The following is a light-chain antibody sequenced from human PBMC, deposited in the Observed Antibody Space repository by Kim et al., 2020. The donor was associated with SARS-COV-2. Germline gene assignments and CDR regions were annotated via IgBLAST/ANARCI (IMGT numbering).Light chain of an antibody. Sequence: SYELTQPPSVSVAPGKTARITCGGNNIESKSVHWYQQRPGQAPVLVVYDDKDRPSGIPERFSGSNSENTATLTINWVEGVDEADYYCQVWDSRSEHVVFGGGTKLTVL. J-gene: IGLJ2*01. CDR2: DDK. CDR3: QVWDSRSEHVV. V-gene: IGLV3-21*03. CDR1: NIESKS.